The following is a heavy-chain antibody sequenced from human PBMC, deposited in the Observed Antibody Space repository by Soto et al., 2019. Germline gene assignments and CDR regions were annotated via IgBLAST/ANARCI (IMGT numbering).Heavy chain of an antibody. CDR3: AKDPRYYDYVWGSYWGY. J-gene: IGHJ4*02. V-gene: IGHV3-23*01. CDR1: GFTFSSYT. CDR2: ISGSGAGT. D-gene: IGHD3-16*01. Sequence: PGGSLRLSCAASGFTFSSYTMSWVRQAPGKGLEWVSAISGSGAGTYYADSVKGRFTISRDNSKNTLYLQMNSLRAEDTAVYYCAKDPRYYDYVWGSYWGYWGQGTLVTVSS.